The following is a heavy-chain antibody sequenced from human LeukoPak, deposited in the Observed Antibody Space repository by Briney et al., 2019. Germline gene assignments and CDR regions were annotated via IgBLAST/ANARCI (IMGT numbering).Heavy chain of an antibody. CDR2: ISGSGGST. D-gene: IGHD4-17*01. V-gene: IGHV3-23*01. CDR3: AKEYGDYVSRDFHCAFDI. CDR1: GFTFSSYA. Sequence: PWVSLRLSCAASGFTFSSYAMSWVRQAPGKGLEWVSAISGSGGSTYYADSVKGRFTISRDNSKNTLYLQMNSLRAEDTAVYYCAKEYGDYVSRDFHCAFDIWGQGTMVTVSS. J-gene: IGHJ3*02.